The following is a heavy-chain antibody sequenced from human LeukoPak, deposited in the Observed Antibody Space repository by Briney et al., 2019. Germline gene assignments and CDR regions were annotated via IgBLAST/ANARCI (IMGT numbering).Heavy chain of an antibody. Sequence: GGSLRLSCAASGFTFTTYWMSWVRQAPGKGLEWVANIKQDGTEKYYVDSVKGRFTISRDNAKNSLYLQMNSLRAEDTAVYYCARDLMGIAYRGAFYYWGQGTLVTVSS. CDR3: ARDLMGIAYRGAFYY. J-gene: IGHJ4*02. D-gene: IGHD6-13*01. V-gene: IGHV3-7*03. CDR2: IKQDGTEK. CDR1: GFTFTTYW.